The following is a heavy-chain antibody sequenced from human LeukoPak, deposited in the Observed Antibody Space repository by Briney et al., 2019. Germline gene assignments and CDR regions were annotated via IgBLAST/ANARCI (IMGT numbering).Heavy chain of an antibody. CDR1: GFSVSNNY. Sequence: GGSLRLSCAASGFSVSNNYMSWVRQAPGKGLEWVSFIYSGGDTKYADSVRSRFTISRDNSKNTLFLQMNSLRAGDTAVYYCARGRGITGTTSNYFDYWGRGTLVTVSS. J-gene: IGHJ4*02. CDR2: IYSGGDT. V-gene: IGHV3-53*01. CDR3: ARGRGITGTTSNYFDY. D-gene: IGHD1-20*01.